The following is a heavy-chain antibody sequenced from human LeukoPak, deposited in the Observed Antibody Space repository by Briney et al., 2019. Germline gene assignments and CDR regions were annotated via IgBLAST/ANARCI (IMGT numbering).Heavy chain of an antibody. D-gene: IGHD4-17*01. CDR2: ITSRSYI. J-gene: IGHJ4*02. CDR1: GFTFSTYT. Sequence: GGSLRLSCAASGFTFSTYTMNWVRQAPGKGLEWVSSITSRSYIYYADSLKGRFTISRDNAKNSLYLQMNSLRAEDTAVYYCARDYGDYSYYWGQGTLATVSS. CDR3: ARDYGDYSYY. V-gene: IGHV3-21*01.